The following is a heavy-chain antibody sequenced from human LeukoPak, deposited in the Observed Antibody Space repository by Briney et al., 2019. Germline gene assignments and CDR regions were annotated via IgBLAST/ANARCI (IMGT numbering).Heavy chain of an antibody. CDR3: ARGLRKGRYFDY. V-gene: IGHV3-48*03. D-gene: IGHD3-16*01. Sequence: GGSLRLSCAASGFTFSAYEMNWVRQVPGKGLEWVSYISGIGSSIYYADSVKGRFTISRDNAKNSLSLQMNSLRAEDTAVYYCARGLRKGRYFDYWGQGTLVTVSS. CDR1: GFTFSAYE. CDR2: ISGIGSSI. J-gene: IGHJ4*02.